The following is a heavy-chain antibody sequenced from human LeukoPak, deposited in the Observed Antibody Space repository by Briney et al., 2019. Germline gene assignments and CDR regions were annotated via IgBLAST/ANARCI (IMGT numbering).Heavy chain of an antibody. CDR3: AKDIHRLTLSYFDY. CDR2: ITWNSGSI. J-gene: IGHJ4*02. D-gene: IGHD4/OR15-4a*01. V-gene: IGHV3-9*03. Sequence: GRSLRLSCAASGFTFDDYAMHWVRQAPGKGLEWVSGITWNSGSIGYADSVKGRFTISRDNAKNSLYLQMNSLRAEDMALYYCAKDIHRLTLSYFDYWGQGNLVTVSS. CDR1: GFTFDDYA.